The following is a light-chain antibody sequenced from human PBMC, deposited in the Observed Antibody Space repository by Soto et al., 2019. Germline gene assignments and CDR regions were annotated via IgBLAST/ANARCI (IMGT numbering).Light chain of an antibody. Sequence: EIMLTQSPATLSVSPGERATLSCRASQSVSSNLAWYQQKPGQAPRLLIYGASTRATGIPARFSGSGSGTDFTLTISSLQPEDFGTYYCQQSFSTPRTFGQGTKVDIK. CDR1: QSVSSN. V-gene: IGKV3-15*01. J-gene: IGKJ1*01. CDR2: GAS. CDR3: QQSFSTPRT.